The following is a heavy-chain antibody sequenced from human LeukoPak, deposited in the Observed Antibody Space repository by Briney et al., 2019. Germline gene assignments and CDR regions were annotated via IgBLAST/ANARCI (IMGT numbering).Heavy chain of an antibody. D-gene: IGHD3-22*01. CDR2: IYTSGST. CDR3: ARDTGPRGTLYYYDSSGDYFDY. J-gene: IGHJ4*02. CDR1: GGSISSYY. Sequence: PSETLSLTCTVSGGSISSYYWSWIRQPAGKGLEWIGRIYTSGSTNYNPSLKSRVTMSVDTSKNQFSLKLSSVTAADTAVYYCARDTGPRGTLYYYDSSGDYFDYWGQGTLVTVSS. V-gene: IGHV4-4*07.